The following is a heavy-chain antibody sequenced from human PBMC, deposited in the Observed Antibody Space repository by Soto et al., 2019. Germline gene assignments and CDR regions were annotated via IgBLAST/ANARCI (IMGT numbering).Heavy chain of an antibody. CDR1: GFTLSSYS. Sequence: DVYLVESGGGLVQPGGSLRLSCTASGFTLSSYSMNWVRQAPGKGPEWVSHISSNSDTVDYADSVKGRFTISRDNARNSLSQQMNSLIAEDTAVYYCARVGLKFLLGGEFFQVWGQGTLVTVSS. D-gene: IGHD3-16*01. J-gene: IGHJ1*01. CDR3: ARVGLKFLLGGEFFQV. V-gene: IGHV3-48*01. CDR2: ISSNSDTV.